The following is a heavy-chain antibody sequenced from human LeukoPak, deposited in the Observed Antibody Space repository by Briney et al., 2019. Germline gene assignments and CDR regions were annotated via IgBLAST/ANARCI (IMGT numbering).Heavy chain of an antibody. D-gene: IGHD2-21*02. CDR3: TSTEELAYCGGDCYSSFDS. CDR1: GFTFSGSA. Sequence: GGSLKLSCAASGFTFSGSAMHWVRQASGKGLEWVGRIRSKGDSYATAYAASVKGRFTISRDDSKNTAYLQMNSLKTEDTAVYYCTSTEELAYCGGDCYSSFDSWGQGTLVTVSS. V-gene: IGHV3-73*01. J-gene: IGHJ4*02. CDR2: IRSKGDSYAT.